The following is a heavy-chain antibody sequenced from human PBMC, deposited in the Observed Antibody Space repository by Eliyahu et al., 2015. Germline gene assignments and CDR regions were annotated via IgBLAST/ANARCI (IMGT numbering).Heavy chain of an antibody. CDR1: GGTLXSYA. V-gene: IGHV1-69*04. D-gene: IGHD5-12*01. CDR3: ASSQGGYTASGY. J-gene: IGHJ4*02. Sequence: QVQLVQSGAEVKKPGSSVKVXCKAXGGTLXSYAXXXVRQAPGQGLEXMGRIIPILGIANYAQKFQGRVTITADKSTSTAYMELSSLRSEDTAVYYCASSQGGYTASGYWGQGTLVTVSS. CDR2: IIPILGIA.